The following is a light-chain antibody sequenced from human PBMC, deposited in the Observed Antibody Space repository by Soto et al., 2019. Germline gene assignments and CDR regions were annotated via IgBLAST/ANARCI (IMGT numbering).Light chain of an antibody. V-gene: IGLV1-44*01. CDR2: NND. Sequence: QSVLTQPPSASGTPGQKVTISCSGTTSDIGSNTVHWYQHLPGKGPILVMFNNDQRPSGVPDRISGSKSGTSASLAISGLQSEDEADYYCSSYTSSSLYVFGTGTKLTVL. CDR1: TSDIGSNT. J-gene: IGLJ1*01. CDR3: SSYTSSSLYV.